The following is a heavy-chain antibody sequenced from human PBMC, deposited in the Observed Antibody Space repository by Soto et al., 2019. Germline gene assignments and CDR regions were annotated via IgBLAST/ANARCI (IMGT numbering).Heavy chain of an antibody. Sequence: SETLSLTCAVSGGSISSGGYSWSWIRQPPGKGLEWIGYIYHSGSTYYNPSLKSRVTISVDRSKNQFSLKLSSVTAADTAVYYCARGLRYYYDSSGYYSSIDYFDYWGQGTLVTVSS. CDR2: IYHSGST. V-gene: IGHV4-30-2*01. J-gene: IGHJ4*02. CDR3: ARGLRYYYDSSGYYSSIDYFDY. D-gene: IGHD3-22*01. CDR1: GGSISSGGYS.